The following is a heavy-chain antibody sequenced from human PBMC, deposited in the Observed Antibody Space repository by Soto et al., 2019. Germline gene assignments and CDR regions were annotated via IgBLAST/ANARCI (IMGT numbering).Heavy chain of an antibody. V-gene: IGHV4-31*03. D-gene: IGHD3-22*01. CDR1: GGSISSGGYY. CDR2: IYYSGST. J-gene: IGHJ4*02. Sequence: SETLSLTCTVSGGSISSGGYYWSWIRQHPGKGLEWIGYIYYSGSTYYNPSLKSRVTISVDTSKNQFSLKLSSVTAADTAVYYCARGAYYYDSSGYYKLYFDYWGQGTLVTVS. CDR3: ARGAYYYDSSGYYKLYFDY.